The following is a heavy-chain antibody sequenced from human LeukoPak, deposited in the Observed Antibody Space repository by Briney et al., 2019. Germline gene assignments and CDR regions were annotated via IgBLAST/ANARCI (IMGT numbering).Heavy chain of an antibody. CDR2: IIPILGIA. J-gene: IGHJ4*02. V-gene: IGHV1-69*04. CDR1: GGTFSSYA. D-gene: IGHD4-17*01. Sequence: SVTVSCKASGGTFSSYAISWVRQAPGQGPEWMGRIIPILGIANYAQKFQGRVTITADKSTSTAYMELSSLRSEDTAVYYCARATVVDYGDYDLGYWGQGTLVTVSS. CDR3: ARATVVDYGDYDLGY.